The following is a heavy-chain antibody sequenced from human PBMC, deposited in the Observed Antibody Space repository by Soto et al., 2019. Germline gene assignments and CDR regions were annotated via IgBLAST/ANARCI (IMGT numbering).Heavy chain of an antibody. Sequence: EVQLVESGGGLVQPGGSLRLSCSASGFTFSSYAMYWVRQAPGKGLEYVSAVTSNGGTTYYADSVKGRFTISRDNSKNTLYLQMSRLRAEDTAVYYCVKVGFTYYFDYWGQGTLVTVSS. J-gene: IGHJ4*02. V-gene: IGHV3-64D*06. D-gene: IGHD3-16*01. CDR1: GFTFSSYA. CDR3: VKVGFTYYFDY. CDR2: VTSNGGTT.